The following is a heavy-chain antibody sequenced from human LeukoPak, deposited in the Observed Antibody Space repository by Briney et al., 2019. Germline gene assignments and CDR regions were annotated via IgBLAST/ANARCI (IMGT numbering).Heavy chain of an antibody. J-gene: IGHJ4*02. D-gene: IGHD3-22*01. Sequence: GASVKVSCKASGYTFTSYGISWVRQAPGQGLEWMGWISAYNGNTNYAQKLQGRVTMTTDTSTSTAYMELRSLRSDDTAVYYCARADLGYYDSSGYCYYWGQGTLVTVSS. CDR2: ISAYNGNT. CDR3: ARADLGYYDSSGYCYY. V-gene: IGHV1-18*01. CDR1: GYTFTSYG.